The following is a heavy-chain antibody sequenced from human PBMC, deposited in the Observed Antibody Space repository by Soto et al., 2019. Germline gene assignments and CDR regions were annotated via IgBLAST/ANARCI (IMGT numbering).Heavy chain of an antibody. J-gene: IGHJ4*02. D-gene: IGHD2-2*02. CDR3: ERGRGHCSSTSCYTVDY. CDR1: GYTFTSYD. CDR2: MNPNSDNT. V-gene: IGHV1-8*02. Sequence: ASVKVSCKASGYTFTSYDINWVRQATGQGLEWMGWMNPNSDNTVYAQKFKGRVTMTRNTSISTAYMEMSSLRSEDTALYFGERGRGHCSSTSCYTVDYCGKGTLV.